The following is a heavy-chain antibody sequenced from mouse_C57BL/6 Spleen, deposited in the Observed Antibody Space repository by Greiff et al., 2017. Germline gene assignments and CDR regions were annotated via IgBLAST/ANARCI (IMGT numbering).Heavy chain of an antibody. D-gene: IGHD2-12*01. V-gene: IGHV5-9-1*02. J-gene: IGHJ4*01. CDR1: GFTFSSYA. Sequence: EVQVVESGEGLVKPGGSLKLSCAASGFTFSSYAMSWVRQTPEKRLEWVAYISSGGDYIYYADTVKGRYTISRDNARNTLYLPMSSLKSEDTAMYYCTTLRPAMDYWGQGTSVTVSS. CDR2: ISSGGDYI. CDR3: TTLRPAMDY.